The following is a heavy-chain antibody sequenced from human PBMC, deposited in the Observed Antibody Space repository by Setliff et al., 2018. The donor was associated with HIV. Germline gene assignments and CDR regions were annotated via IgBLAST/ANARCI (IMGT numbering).Heavy chain of an antibody. Sequence: SETLSLTCAVYGGSFSGYYWSWIRQSPGKGLEWIGEINHSGSTNYNPSLKSRVTILGDTSKNQFSLKLSSVTAPDTAVYYWARRDRIAARPKWFDPWGQGTLVTVSS. V-gene: IGHV4-34*01. CDR3: ARRDRIAARPKWFDP. CDR2: INHSGST. D-gene: IGHD6-6*01. J-gene: IGHJ5*02. CDR1: GGSFSGYY.